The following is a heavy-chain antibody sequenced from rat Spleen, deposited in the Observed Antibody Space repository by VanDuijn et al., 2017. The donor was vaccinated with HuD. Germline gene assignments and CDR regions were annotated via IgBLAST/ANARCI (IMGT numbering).Heavy chain of an antibody. D-gene: IGHD1-5*01. CDR1: GFTLSDFY. J-gene: IGHJ2*01. V-gene: IGHV5-25*01. CDR3: TTGIQPRH. CDR2: ISTFGAEI. Sequence: EVKLVESGGGLVQPGRSMKLSCAASGFTLSDFYMAWVRQAPTKGLEWVAFISTFGAEIYYRDSVKGRFTISRDDAKSTLYLQMDSLRSEDTATYFCTTGIQPRHWGQGVMVTVSS.